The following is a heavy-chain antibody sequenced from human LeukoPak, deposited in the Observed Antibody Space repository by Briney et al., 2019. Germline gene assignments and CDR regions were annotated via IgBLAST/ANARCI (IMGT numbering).Heavy chain of an antibody. CDR2: MNPNSGNT. CDR3: ARKYSGSHRKERSFDY. Sequence: ASVKVSCKASGYTYTSYDINWVRQATGQGLEWMGWMNPNSGNTGYAQKFQGRVTMTRNTSISTAYMELSSLRSEDTAVYYCARKYSGSHRKERSFDYWGQGTLVTVSS. D-gene: IGHD1-26*01. V-gene: IGHV1-8*01. J-gene: IGHJ4*02. CDR1: GYTYTSYD.